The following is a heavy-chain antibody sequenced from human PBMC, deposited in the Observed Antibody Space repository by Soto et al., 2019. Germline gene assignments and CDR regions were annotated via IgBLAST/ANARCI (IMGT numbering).Heavy chain of an antibody. D-gene: IGHD5-18*01. CDR2: ISYDGSNK. Sequence: GGSLRLSCAASGFTFSSYAMHWVRQAPGKGLEWVAVISYDGSNKYYADSVKGRFTISRDNSKNTLYLQMNSLRAEDTAVYYCARAGGGTAMVSSFDYWGQGTLVTVSS. J-gene: IGHJ4*02. CDR1: GFTFSSYA. CDR3: ARAGGGTAMVSSFDY. V-gene: IGHV3-30-3*01.